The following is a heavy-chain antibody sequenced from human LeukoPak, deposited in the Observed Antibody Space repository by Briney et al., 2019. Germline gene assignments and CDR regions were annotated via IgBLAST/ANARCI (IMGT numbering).Heavy chain of an antibody. V-gene: IGHV4-59*08. CDR3: ARHLLYYYDSSGYSSYYYGMDV. J-gene: IGHJ6*02. D-gene: IGHD3-22*01. Sequence: PSETLSLTCTVSGGSISSYYWSWLRQPPRRGLGWMGYIYYSGSTNYNPSLKSRVTISVDTSKNQFSLKLSSVTAADTAVYYCARHLLYYYDSSGYSSYYYGMDVWGQGTTVTVSS. CDR2: IYYSGST. CDR1: GGSISSYY.